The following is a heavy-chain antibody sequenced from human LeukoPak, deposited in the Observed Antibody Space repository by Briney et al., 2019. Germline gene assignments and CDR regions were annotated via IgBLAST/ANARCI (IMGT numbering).Heavy chain of an antibody. CDR2: ISYDGSNK. CDR3: AREKEYYGSGTYSDY. CDR1: GFTFSSYG. V-gene: IGHV3-30*03. Sequence: GGSLRLSCAASGFTFSSYGMHWVRQAPGKGLEWVAVISYDGSNKYYADSVKGRFTISRDNSKNTLYLQMNSLRAEDTAVYYCAREKEYYGSGTYSDYWGQGTLVTVSS. D-gene: IGHD3-10*01. J-gene: IGHJ4*02.